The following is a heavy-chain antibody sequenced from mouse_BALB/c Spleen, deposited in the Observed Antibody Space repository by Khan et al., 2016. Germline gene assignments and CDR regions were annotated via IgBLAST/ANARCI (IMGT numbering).Heavy chain of an antibody. CDR2: ISDGGSYT. V-gene: IGHV5-4*02. Sequence: EVELEESGGGLVKPGGSLKLSCAASGFIFSDYYMYWVRQTPEKRLGWVATISDGGSYTYYPDSVKGRFTISRDKAKNNLYLQMSSMKCEDIAMDYCARGKGNGSYDRFAYWGQGTLVTVSA. CDR3: ARGKGNGSYDRFAY. D-gene: IGHD1-1*02. J-gene: IGHJ3*01. CDR1: GFIFSDYY.